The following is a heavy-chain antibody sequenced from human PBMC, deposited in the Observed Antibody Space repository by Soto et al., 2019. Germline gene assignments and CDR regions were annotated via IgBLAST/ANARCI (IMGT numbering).Heavy chain of an antibody. Sequence: ASVKVSCKASGYTFTSYGISWVRQAPGQGLEWMGWISAYNGNTNYAQKLQGRVTMTTDTSKNQFSLSVSSVTAADTAVYYCARAPETPPIVRVVVPYFFDSWGQGTLVTVSS. CDR1: GYTFTSYG. CDR3: ARAPETPPIVRVVVPYFFDS. D-gene: IGHD3-16*02. CDR2: ISAYNGNT. V-gene: IGHV1-18*01. J-gene: IGHJ4*02.